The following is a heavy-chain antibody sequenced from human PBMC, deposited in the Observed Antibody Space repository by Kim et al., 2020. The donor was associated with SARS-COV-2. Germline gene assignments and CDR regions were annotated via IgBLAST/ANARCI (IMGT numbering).Heavy chain of an antibody. CDR1: GFTFSSIW. Sequence: GGSLRLSCAASGFTFSSIWMHWVRQAPGKGLVWVSAINSDGSTTTYADSVRGRFTISRDNAKNTLYLLMNSLRAEDTAMYYCTTAFSGNYGNWGQGIPVTVSS. D-gene: IGHD1-26*01. V-gene: IGHV3-74*01. CDR2: INSDGSTT. J-gene: IGHJ4*02. CDR3: TTAFSGNYGN.